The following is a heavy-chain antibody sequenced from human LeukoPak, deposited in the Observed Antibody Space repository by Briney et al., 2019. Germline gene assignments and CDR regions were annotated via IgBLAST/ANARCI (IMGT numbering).Heavy chain of an antibody. V-gene: IGHV3-30*18. CDR2: ISYDGSVK. CDR3: AKFAYDWNAPDGFGM. CDR1: RFSFSDYD. Sequence: GGSLRLSCRASRFSFSDYDMHWVRQAPGKGLEWVAVISYDGSVKHYADSVRGRFTISRNNSKSTLFLQMNSLRTDDTSVYFCAKFAYDWNAPDGFGMWGQGTMVIVSS. D-gene: IGHD1-1*01. J-gene: IGHJ3*02.